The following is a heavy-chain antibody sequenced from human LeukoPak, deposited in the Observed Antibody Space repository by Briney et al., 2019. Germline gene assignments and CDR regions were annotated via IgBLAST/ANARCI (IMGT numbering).Heavy chain of an antibody. CDR3: AKDLSGWYRPFDY. CDR2: IGTAGDT. CDR1: GFTFSSYD. J-gene: IGHJ4*02. D-gene: IGHD6-19*01. V-gene: IGHV3-13*01. Sequence: GGSLRLSCAASGFTFSSYDMHWVRQATGKGLEWVSAIGTAGDTYYPGSVKGRFTISRENAKNSLYLQMNSLRAEDTAVYYCAKDLSGWYRPFDYWGQGTLVTVSS.